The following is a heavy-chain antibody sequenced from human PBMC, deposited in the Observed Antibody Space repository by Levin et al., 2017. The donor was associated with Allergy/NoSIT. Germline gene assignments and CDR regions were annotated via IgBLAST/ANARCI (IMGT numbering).Heavy chain of an antibody. V-gene: IGHV1-2*06. CDR1: GYTFSDYF. CDR2: INPNTGGT. Sequence: ASVKVSCRTSGYTFSDYFLHWVRQAPGQGLEWLGLINPNTGGTDFAQVLQGRVTMTSDTSISTAYMEVSRLQSDDTAIYYCARGGDYADNWFDPWGQGTLVTVSS. D-gene: IGHD4-17*01. J-gene: IGHJ5*02. CDR3: ARGGDYADNWFDP.